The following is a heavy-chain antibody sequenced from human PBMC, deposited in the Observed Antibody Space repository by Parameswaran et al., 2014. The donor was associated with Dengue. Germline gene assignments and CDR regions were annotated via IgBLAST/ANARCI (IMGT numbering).Heavy chain of an antibody. CDR1: GGSFSGYY. Sequence: ASETLSLTCAVYGGSFSGYYWSWIRQPPGKGLEWIGEINHSGSTNYNPSLKSRVTISVDTSKNQFSLKLSSVTAADTAVYYCARGWLGTHGGNWFDPWGQGTLVTVSS. V-gene: IGHV4-34*01. CDR3: ARGWLGTHGGNWFDP. D-gene: IGHD6-19*01. CDR2: INHSGST. J-gene: IGHJ5*02.